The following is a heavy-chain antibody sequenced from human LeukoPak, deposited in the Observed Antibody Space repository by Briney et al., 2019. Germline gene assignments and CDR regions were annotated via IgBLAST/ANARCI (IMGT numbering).Heavy chain of an antibody. V-gene: IGHV4-59*06. CDR1: GGSISSYY. Sequence: SSETLSLTCTVSGGSISSYYWSWIRQHPGKGLEWIGYIYYSGTAFYNPSLKSRVTISVGTSNNQFSLKLSSVSAADTAVYYCARTLPGDLNWFDPWGQGTLVAVSS. D-gene: IGHD2-21*02. J-gene: IGHJ5*02. CDR2: IYYSGTA. CDR3: ARTLPGDLNWFDP.